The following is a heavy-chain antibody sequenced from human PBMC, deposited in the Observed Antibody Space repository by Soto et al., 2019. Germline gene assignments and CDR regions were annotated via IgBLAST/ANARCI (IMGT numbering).Heavy chain of an antibody. V-gene: IGHV1-18*01. CDR2: ISAYNGNT. J-gene: IGHJ4*02. CDR1: GYTFTSYG. Sequence: QVQLVQSGAEVKKPGASVKVSCKASGYTFTSYGISWVRQAPGQGLEWMGWISAYNGNTNYAQKLQGRVNMTTDTSPSTAYMELRSLRSDDTAVYYCARDEYYDILTGYYTLDYWGQGTLVTVSS. D-gene: IGHD3-9*01. CDR3: ARDEYYDILTGYYTLDY.